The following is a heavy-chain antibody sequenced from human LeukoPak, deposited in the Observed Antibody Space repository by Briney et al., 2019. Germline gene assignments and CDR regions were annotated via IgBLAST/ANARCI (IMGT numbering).Heavy chain of an antibody. D-gene: IGHD5-12*01. CDR2: LTDSGDAT. CDR1: GFTFSHYA. V-gene: IGHV3-23*01. J-gene: IGHJ5*02. Sequence: SGGSLRLSCAVSGFTFSHYAMSWVRQAPGTGLEWVGSLTDSGDATYYADSVKGRLTLSRDNTNSTLYLHISGVRYDDTTVYYCARGYSHNSGGWLDPWGQGTLVTVSS. CDR3: ARGYSHNSGGWLDP.